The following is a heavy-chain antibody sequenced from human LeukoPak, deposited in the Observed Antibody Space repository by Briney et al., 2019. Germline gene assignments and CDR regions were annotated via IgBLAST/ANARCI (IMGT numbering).Heavy chain of an antibody. V-gene: IGHV1-2*02. CDR3: ARGGSGSYFSWLDP. Sequence: GASVKVSCKASGYTFTDYYIHWVRQAPGQGLECMGWINPNSGGTNYAQKFQGRVTMTRDTSISTAYMELSRLRSDDTAVYYCARGGSGSYFSWLDPWGQGTLVTVPS. J-gene: IGHJ5*02. CDR2: INPNSGGT. D-gene: IGHD3-10*01. CDR1: GYTFTDYY.